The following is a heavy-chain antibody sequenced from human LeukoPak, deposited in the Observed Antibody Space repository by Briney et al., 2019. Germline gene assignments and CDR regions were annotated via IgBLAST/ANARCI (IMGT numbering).Heavy chain of an antibody. D-gene: IGHD1-20*01. CDR1: GFIFDDHG. CDR3: ARDAYNWNQFDY. V-gene: IGHV3-20*04. Sequence: PGGSLRLSCAASGFIFDDHGMSWVRQVPGKGLEWVSGINWNGGSTGYADSVKGRFSISRDNAKNSLYLQMNSLRAEDTALYYCARDAYNWNQFDYWGQGTLVTVSS. CDR2: INWNGGST. J-gene: IGHJ4*02.